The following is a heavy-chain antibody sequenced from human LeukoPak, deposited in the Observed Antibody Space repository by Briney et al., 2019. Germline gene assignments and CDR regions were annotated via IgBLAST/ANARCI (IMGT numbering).Heavy chain of an antibody. J-gene: IGHJ4*02. V-gene: IGHV4-59*01. CDR1: GGSISRYY. CDR2: IYYSGST. D-gene: IGHD5-18*01. Sequence: SETLSLTCTVSGGSISRYYWSWIRQPPGKGLEWIGYIYYSGSTNYNPSLKSRVTISVDTSKNQFSLKLSSVTAADTAVYYCARGYSYDYWGQGTLVTVSS. CDR3: ARGYSYDY.